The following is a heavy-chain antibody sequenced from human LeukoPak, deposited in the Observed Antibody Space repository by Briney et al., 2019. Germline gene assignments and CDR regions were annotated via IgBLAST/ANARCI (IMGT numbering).Heavy chain of an antibody. CDR1: GFTFSSYA. J-gene: IGHJ4*01. D-gene: IGHD1-1*01. CDR3: ARSSLGTVPRLGDY. Sequence: GGSERLLCAASGFTFSSYAMHWVRQAPGKGLEWVAVISYDGCNKYYADSVKGRVTISRDNSKNTLYLQMNSLRADDTAVYYCARSSLGTVPRLGDYWG. V-gene: IGHV3-30-3*01. CDR2: ISYDGCNK.